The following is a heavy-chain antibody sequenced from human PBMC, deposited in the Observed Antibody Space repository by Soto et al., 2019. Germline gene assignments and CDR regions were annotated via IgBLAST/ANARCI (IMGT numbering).Heavy chain of an antibody. CDR1: GYTFTSYY. J-gene: IGHJ4*02. CDR3: ARDPTPRITIFGVVIIGLLDY. V-gene: IGHV1-46*01. CDR2: INPSGGST. D-gene: IGHD3-3*01. Sequence: ASVKVSCKASGYTFTSYYMHWVRQAPEQGLEWMGIINPSGGSTSYAQKFQGRVTMTRDTSTSTVYMELSSLRSEDTAVYYCARDPTPRITIFGVVIIGLLDYWGQGTLVTVSS.